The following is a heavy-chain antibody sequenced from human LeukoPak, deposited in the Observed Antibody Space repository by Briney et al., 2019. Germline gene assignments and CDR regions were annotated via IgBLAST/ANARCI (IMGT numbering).Heavy chain of an antibody. CDR1: GYTFTSYD. CDR3: ARVDITGYDILTGYSRDFDY. J-gene: IGHJ4*02. CDR2: MNPNSGNT. D-gene: IGHD3-9*01. Sequence: ASVKVSCKASGYTFTSYDINWVRQATGQGLEWMGWMNPNSGNTGYAQKFQGRVTMTRNTSISTAYMELSSLRSEDTAVYYCARVDITGYDILTGYSRDFDYWGQGTLVTVSS. V-gene: IGHV1-8*01.